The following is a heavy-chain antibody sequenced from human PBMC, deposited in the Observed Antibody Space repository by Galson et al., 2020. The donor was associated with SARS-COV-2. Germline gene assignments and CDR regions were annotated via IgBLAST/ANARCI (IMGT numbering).Heavy chain of an antibody. CDR3: ARGVSMPDN. Sequence: QLGESLKISCAASGFTASSYGMSWVRPAPGKGLEWVSGIRGSGAATYYADAVKGRFTISRDNSKNTLYLQMNSLRAEDTAVDYCARGVSMPDNWGQGTLVTVSS. J-gene: IGHJ4*02. CDR1: GFTASSYG. V-gene: IGHV3-23*01. CDR2: IRGSGAAT. D-gene: IGHD2-2*01.